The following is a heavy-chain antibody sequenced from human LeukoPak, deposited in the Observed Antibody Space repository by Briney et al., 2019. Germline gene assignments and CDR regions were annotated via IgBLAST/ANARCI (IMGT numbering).Heavy chain of an antibody. CDR3: ARDHALGGSYGSDY. CDR1: GYTFTSCG. Sequence: ASVKVSCRASGYTFTSCGINWVRQAPGQGLEWMGWISPYNGNANYPQKLQGRVTMTTDTPTSTAYMELRSLRSDDTAVYYCARDHALGGSYGSDYWGQGTLVTVSS. D-gene: IGHD3-10*01. J-gene: IGHJ4*02. V-gene: IGHV1-18*01. CDR2: ISPYNGNA.